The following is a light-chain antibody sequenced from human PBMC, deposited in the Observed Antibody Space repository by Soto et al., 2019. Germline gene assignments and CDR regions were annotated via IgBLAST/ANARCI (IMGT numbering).Light chain of an antibody. CDR3: CSYAGSYTFVV. V-gene: IGLV2-11*01. J-gene: IGLJ2*01. CDR2: DVS. Sequence: QSVLTQPLSVSGSPGQSVTISCTGTSSDVGAYNYVSWYQRHPGKAPKLMIYDVSKRPSGVPDRFSGSKSGNTASLTISGLQAEDEADYYCCSYAGSYTFVVFGGGTKLTVL. CDR1: SSDVGAYNY.